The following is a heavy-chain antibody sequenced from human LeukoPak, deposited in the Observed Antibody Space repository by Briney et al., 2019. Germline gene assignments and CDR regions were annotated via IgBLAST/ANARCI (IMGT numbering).Heavy chain of an antibody. CDR3: VRGASSIAALNPFWYFEL. Sequence: ASVKVSCKASGYTFTSYYMHWVRQGPGQGLEWIGIINPSGGSTSYAKKFQGRVTMTRDTYTNTVYMELSSLRSEDTAVFYCVRGASSIAALNPFWYFELWGRGTLVTVSP. J-gene: IGHJ2*01. D-gene: IGHD6-6*01. CDR1: GYTFTSYY. V-gene: IGHV1-46*01. CDR2: INPSGGST.